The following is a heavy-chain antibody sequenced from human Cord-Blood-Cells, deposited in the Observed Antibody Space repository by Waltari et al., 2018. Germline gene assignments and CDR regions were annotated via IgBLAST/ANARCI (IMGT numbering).Heavy chain of an antibody. V-gene: IGHV3-64*02. D-gene: IGHD3-10*01. CDR1: GFTFSSYA. CDR3: ARATGGYFDY. J-gene: IGHJ4*02. CDR2: ISSKGGST. Sequence: EVQLVESGEGLVQPGGSLRLSCAASGFTFSSYAMHWVRKAPGKGLDNCAVISSKGGSTYYADSVKGRFPISRYNSKNTLYRQMGSLRAEDMAVYYCARATGGYFDYWGQGTLVTVSS.